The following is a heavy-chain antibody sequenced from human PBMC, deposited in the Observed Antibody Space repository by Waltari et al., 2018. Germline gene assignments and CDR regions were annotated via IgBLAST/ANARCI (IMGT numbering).Heavy chain of an antibody. CDR3: ARDLAPATIMARWFDP. Sequence: EVQLVESGGGLVKPGGSLRLSCAASGFTVSSYRMNWLRQTPGRGLEWLSSVSSTSIFIQYAASVRARFTISRENAKNSLYLQMDSLRVEDTAVYYCARDLAPATIMARWFDPWGQGTLVTVAS. V-gene: IGHV3-21*02. CDR2: VSSTSIFI. CDR1: GFTVSSYR. D-gene: IGHD5-12*01. J-gene: IGHJ5*02.